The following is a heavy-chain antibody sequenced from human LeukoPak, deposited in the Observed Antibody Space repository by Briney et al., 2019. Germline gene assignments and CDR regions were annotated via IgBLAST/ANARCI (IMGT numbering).Heavy chain of an antibody. J-gene: IGHJ3*02. CDR3: ARVTGSSGWYPGFLFAFDI. D-gene: IGHD6-19*01. V-gene: IGHV3-7*01. Sequence: PGGSLRLSCAASGFTFSSYWMSWVRQAPGKGLEWVAIIKQDGSEKYYVDSVKGRFTISRDSAKNSLYLQMNSLRAEDTAVYYCARVTGSSGWYPGFLFAFDIWGQGTMVTVSS. CDR2: IKQDGSEK. CDR1: GFTFSSYW.